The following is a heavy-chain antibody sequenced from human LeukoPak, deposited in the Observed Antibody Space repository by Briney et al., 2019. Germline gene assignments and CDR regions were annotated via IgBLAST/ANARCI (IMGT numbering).Heavy chain of an antibody. CDR2: ISSSCSTI. V-gene: IGHV3-11*01. CDR3: ARYSYDFWSGPTYYYYGMDV. Sequence: PGGSLRLSCAASGFTFRDYYMSWIRQAPWKGLEWVSYISSSCSTIYYADSVKGRFTISRDNAKNSLYLQMNSLRAEDTAVYYCARYSYDFWSGPTYYYYGMDVWGQGTTVTVSS. J-gene: IGHJ6*02. D-gene: IGHD3-3*01. CDR1: GFTFRDYY.